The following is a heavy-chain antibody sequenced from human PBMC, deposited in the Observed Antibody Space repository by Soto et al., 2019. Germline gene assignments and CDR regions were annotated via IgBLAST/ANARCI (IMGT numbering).Heavy chain of an antibody. J-gene: IGHJ4*02. D-gene: IGHD1-26*01. CDR3: ARGLISGSHYSGGWYYFDS. CDR2: INHSGSA. CDR1: GGSFSDYI. V-gene: IGHV4-34*01. Sequence: QVQLQQSGAGLLKPSETLSLTCDVYGGSFSDYIWTWIRQTPGKGLQWIGQINHSGSANYNPSLKSPVNISVHTSSSQFSLELSSVTAADTAVYYCARGLISGSHYSGGWYYFDSWGQGTQVTVSS.